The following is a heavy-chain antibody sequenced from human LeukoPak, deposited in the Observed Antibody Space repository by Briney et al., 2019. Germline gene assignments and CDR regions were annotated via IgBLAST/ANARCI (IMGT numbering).Heavy chain of an antibody. J-gene: IGHJ3*02. D-gene: IGHD5-24*01. V-gene: IGHV1-69*05. CDR2: IIAIFGTA. Sequence: SVKVSFKASGGTFSSYVISWVRQAPGQGIEWMGGIIAIFGTANYAQKFKGRVTITTDESTSTAYMELSSLRSEDTAVYYCARPREMATIRDAFDIWGQGTMVTVSS. CDR1: GGTFSSYV. CDR3: ARPREMATIRDAFDI.